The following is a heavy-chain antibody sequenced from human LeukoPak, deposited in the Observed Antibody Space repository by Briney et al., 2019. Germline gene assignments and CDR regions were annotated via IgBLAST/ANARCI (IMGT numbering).Heavy chain of an antibody. CDR2: INPNSGGT. D-gene: IGHD5-12*01. V-gene: IGHV1-2*02. J-gene: IGHJ4*02. Sequence: GASVKVSCKASGYTFTGYYMHWVRQAPGQGLEWMGWINPNSGGTNYAQKFQGRVTMTRDTSISTAYMELSGLRSDDTAVYYCARAGFREWLRKPFDYWGQGTLVTVSS. CDR3: ARAGFREWLRKPFDY. CDR1: GYTFTGYY.